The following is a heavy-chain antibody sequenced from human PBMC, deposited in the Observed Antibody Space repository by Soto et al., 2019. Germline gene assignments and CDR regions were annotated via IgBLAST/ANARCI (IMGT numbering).Heavy chain of an antibody. D-gene: IGHD3-22*01. CDR1: GGTFSRNT. J-gene: IGHJ4*02. Sequence: QVQLVQSGAEVKKPGSSVKGSCKASGGTFSRNTISWVRQAPGQGLEWMGGITPIFGTANYAQKFQGRVTITADESTSTAYMELSRLRSEDTAVYYCARQFDYDSSGYYYAYWGQGTLVTVSS. CDR3: ARQFDYDSSGYYYAY. V-gene: IGHV1-69*01. CDR2: ITPIFGTA.